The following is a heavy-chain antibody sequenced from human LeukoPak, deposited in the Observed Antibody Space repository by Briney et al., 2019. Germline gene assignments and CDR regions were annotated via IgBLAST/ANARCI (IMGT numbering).Heavy chain of an antibody. D-gene: IGHD1-26*01. CDR3: ATWDISGAYRAFHI. Sequence: ASVKVSCKASGYTFTSYDINWVRQATGQGLEWMGWMNPNSGNTGYAQKFQGRVTMTRNTSISTAYMELSSLRSEDTAVYYCATWDISGAYRAFHIWGQGTVVTVSS. CDR1: GYTFTSYD. V-gene: IGHV1-8*01. J-gene: IGHJ3*02. CDR2: MNPNSGNT.